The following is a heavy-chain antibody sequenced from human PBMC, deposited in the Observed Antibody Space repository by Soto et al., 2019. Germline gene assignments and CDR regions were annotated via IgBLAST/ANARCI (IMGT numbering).Heavy chain of an antibody. D-gene: IGHD6-19*01. CDR1: GFTFSSYA. Sequence: GGSLRLSCAASGFTFSSYAMHWVRQAPGKGLEWVAVISYDGSNKYYADSVKGRFTISRDNSKNTLYLQMNSLRAEDTAVYYCARDREPGSGWYPYFDYWGQGTLVTVSS. J-gene: IGHJ4*02. CDR2: ISYDGSNK. CDR3: ARDREPGSGWYPYFDY. V-gene: IGHV3-30-3*01.